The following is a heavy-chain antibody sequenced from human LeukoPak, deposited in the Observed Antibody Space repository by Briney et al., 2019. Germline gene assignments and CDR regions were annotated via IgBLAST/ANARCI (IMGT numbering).Heavy chain of an antibody. V-gene: IGHV1-8*01. Sequence: ASVKVSCKASGYTFTSYDINWVRQATGLGLEWMGWMNPNSGNTGYAQKFQGRVTMTRNTSISTAYMELRSLRSDDTAVYYCAREYYDFWSGYYWYYYYMDVWGKGTTVTVSS. CDR3: AREYYDFWSGYYWYYYYMDV. CDR1: GYTFTSYD. J-gene: IGHJ6*03. CDR2: MNPNSGNT. D-gene: IGHD3-3*01.